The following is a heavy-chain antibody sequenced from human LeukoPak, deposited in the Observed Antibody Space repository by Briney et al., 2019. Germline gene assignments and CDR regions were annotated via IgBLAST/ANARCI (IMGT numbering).Heavy chain of an antibody. Sequence: PSETLSLTCSVSSGSISPYYWSWIRQSPGKGLEWIGYILYSGNTNYNPSLKSRVTISLDTSTKQFSLKLNSVTAADTAVYYCARGVYIAAAQYGYWGQGTLVTVSS. D-gene: IGHD6-13*01. J-gene: IGHJ4*02. CDR1: SGSISPYY. CDR2: ILYSGNT. V-gene: IGHV4-59*08. CDR3: ARGVYIAAAQYGY.